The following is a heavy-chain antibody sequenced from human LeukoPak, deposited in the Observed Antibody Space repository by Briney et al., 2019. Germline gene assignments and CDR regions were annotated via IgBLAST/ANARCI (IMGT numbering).Heavy chain of an antibody. J-gene: IGHJ5*02. CDR2: IYYSGST. CDR3: ARTYCSGGSCLENWFDP. Sequence: SETLSLTCTVSGGSITIYYWSWIRQPPRKGLECIGYIYYSGSTNYNPSLKSRVTISVDTSKNQFSLKLSSVTAADTAVYYCARTYCSGGSCLENWFDPWGHGTLVTVSS. D-gene: IGHD2-15*01. V-gene: IGHV4-59*01. CDR1: GGSITIYY.